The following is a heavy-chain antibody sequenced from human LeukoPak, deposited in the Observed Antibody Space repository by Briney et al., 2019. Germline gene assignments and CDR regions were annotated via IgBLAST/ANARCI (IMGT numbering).Heavy chain of an antibody. CDR1: GFTFSSFA. V-gene: IGHV3-23*01. CDR3: AKDMKVRGIMSIDY. Sequence: PGGSLRLSCAASGFTFSSFAMSWVRQAPGKGLEWVSTISGGGGSTYYADSVKGRFTISRDNSKNTVHLQMNSLRAEDTAIYNCAKDMKVRGIMSIDYWGQGTLVTVSS. J-gene: IGHJ4*02. D-gene: IGHD3-10*01. CDR2: ISGGGGST.